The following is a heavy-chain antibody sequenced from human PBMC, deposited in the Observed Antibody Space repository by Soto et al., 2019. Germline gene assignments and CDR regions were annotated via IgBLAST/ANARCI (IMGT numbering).Heavy chain of an antibody. Sequence: QVQLQESGPGLVKPSQTLSLTCTVSGGSISSGDYYWSWIRQPPGKGLEWIGYIYYSGSTYYNPSLKRRVTISVDTSNNQYSLKLSSVTAADTAVYYSARYSYYYDSSGYRPLDYWGQGTLVTVSS. D-gene: IGHD3-22*01. CDR1: GGSISSGDYY. CDR3: ARYSYYYDSSGYRPLDY. CDR2: IYYSGST. J-gene: IGHJ4*02. V-gene: IGHV4-30-4*01.